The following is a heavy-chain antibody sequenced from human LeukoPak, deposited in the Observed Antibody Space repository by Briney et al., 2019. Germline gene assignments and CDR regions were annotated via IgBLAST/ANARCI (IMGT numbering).Heavy chain of an antibody. CDR2: IYSGGST. J-gene: IGHJ4*02. CDR3: ARSANLDY. V-gene: IGHV3-66*01. CDR1: GFTFSSYT. Sequence: GGSLRLSCAASGFTFSSYTMSWVRQAPGKGLEWVSVIYSGGSTYYADSVKGRFTISRDNSKNTLYLQMNSLRAEDTAVYYCARSANLDYWGQGTLVTVSS.